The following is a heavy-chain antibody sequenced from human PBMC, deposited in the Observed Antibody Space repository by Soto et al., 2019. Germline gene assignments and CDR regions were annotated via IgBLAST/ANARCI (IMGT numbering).Heavy chain of an antibody. CDR1: GYRFTSYL. Sequence: GESLKISCKGSGYRFTSYLIGWVRQMPGKGLEWMGIIYPGDSDTRYSPSFQGQVTISADKSISTAYLQWSSLKASDTAMYYCASGYSSSWHIGGYYYYGMDVWGQGTTVTVSS. CDR3: ASGYSSSWHIGGYYYYGMDV. V-gene: IGHV5-51*01. J-gene: IGHJ6*02. D-gene: IGHD6-13*01. CDR2: IYPGDSDT.